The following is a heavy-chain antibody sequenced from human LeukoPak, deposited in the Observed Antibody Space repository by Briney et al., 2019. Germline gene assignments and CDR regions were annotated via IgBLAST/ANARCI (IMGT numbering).Heavy chain of an antibody. CDR2: ISSSGSTI. Sequence: GGSLRLSCAASGFTFSDYYMSWIRQAPGKGLEWVSYISSSGSTIYYADSVKGRFTISRDNAKNSLYLQMNSLRAEDTAVYYCARAPCTSCREYFQHWGQGTLVTVSS. J-gene: IGHJ1*01. CDR1: GFTFSDYY. V-gene: IGHV3-11*04. D-gene: IGHD2-2*01. CDR3: ARAPCTSCREYFQH.